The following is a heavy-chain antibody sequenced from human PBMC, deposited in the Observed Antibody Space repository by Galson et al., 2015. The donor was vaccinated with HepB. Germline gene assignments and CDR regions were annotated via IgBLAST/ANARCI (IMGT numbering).Heavy chain of an antibody. D-gene: IGHD3-10*01. CDR1: GFTFDDYT. CDR2: ISWDGGST. V-gene: IGHV3-43*01. Sequence: SLRLSCAASGFTFDDYTMHWVRQAPGKGLEWVSLISWDGGSTYYADSVKGRFTISRDNAKNSLYLQMNSLRAEDTAVYYCARDQEVKLWFGSIGYWGQGTLVTVSS. CDR3: ARDQEVKLWFGSIGY. J-gene: IGHJ4*02.